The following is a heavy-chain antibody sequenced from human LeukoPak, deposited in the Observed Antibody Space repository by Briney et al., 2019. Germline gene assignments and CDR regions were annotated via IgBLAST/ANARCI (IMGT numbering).Heavy chain of an antibody. CDR1: VYIFTRNY. Sequence: ASVRVSCTASVYIFTRNYLHWVRQAPGQGLEWMGWLNPNSGDTRYAQKFQGRVTMTRDTSISTAYMELSSLRSDDTAVYYCTRDYSGSFGDYWGQGTLVVVSS. V-gene: IGHV1-2*02. CDR3: TRDYSGSFGDY. D-gene: IGHD6-19*01. J-gene: IGHJ4*02. CDR2: LNPNSGDT.